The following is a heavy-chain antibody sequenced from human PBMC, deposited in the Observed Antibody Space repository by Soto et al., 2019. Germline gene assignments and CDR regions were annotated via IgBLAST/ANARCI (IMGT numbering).Heavy chain of an antibody. CDR3: ARGGTTAGAFDI. D-gene: IGHD6-25*01. CDR1: GFTFSSYA. CDR2: ISSNGGST. V-gene: IGHV3-64*01. J-gene: IGHJ3*02. Sequence: GGSLRLSCAASGFTFSSYAMHWVRQAPGKGLEYVSAISSNGGSTYYANSVKGRFTISRDNSKNTLYLQMGSLRAEDMAVYYCARGGTTAGAFDIWGQRSSVTVSS.